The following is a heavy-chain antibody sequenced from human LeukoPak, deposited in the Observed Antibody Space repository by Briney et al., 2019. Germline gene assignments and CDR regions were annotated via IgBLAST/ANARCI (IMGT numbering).Heavy chain of an antibody. CDR3: AKSSGYSSSWALVY. V-gene: IGHV3-9*03. CDR2: ISWNSGSI. J-gene: IGHJ4*02. D-gene: IGHD6-13*01. Sequence: GGSLRLSCAASGFTFDDYAMHWVRQAPGNGLDWVSGISWNSGSIGYADSVKGRFTISRDNAKNSLYLQMNSLRAEDMALYYCAKSSGYSSSWALVYWGQGTLVTVSS. CDR1: GFTFDDYA.